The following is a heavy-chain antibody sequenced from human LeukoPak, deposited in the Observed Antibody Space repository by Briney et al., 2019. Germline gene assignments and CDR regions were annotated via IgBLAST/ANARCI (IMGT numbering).Heavy chain of an antibody. CDR1: GYSISNGYH. CDR3: AVTIVVVPAASTYYFDY. J-gene: IGHJ4*02. V-gene: IGHV4-38-2*01. CDR2: IYRSGST. Sequence: PSETLSLTCAVSGYSISNGYHWGWIRQPPGKGLEWIGSIYRSGSTYYNPSLKSRVTISVDTSKNHFSLRLSSVTAADTAVYYCAVTIVVVPAASTYYFDYWGQGTLVTVSS. D-gene: IGHD2-2*01.